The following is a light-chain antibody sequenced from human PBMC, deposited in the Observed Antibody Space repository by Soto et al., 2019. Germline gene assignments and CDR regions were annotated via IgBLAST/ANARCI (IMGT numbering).Light chain of an antibody. CDR2: GNX. Sequence: QSVLTQPPSVSGAPGQRVTISCTGSSSNIGSTYDVQWYQQLPGTAPKLLIHGNXDRPSGVPDRFSGSKSGTSASLAITGLQADDEADYYCQSYDDSLSVHYVFGTGTKVTVL. J-gene: IGLJ1*01. CDR3: QSYDDSLSVHYV. V-gene: IGLV1-40*01. CDR1: SSNIGSTYD.